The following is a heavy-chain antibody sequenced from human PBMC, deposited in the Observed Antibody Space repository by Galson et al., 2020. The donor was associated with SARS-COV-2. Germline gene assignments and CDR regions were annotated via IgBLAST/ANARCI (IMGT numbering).Heavy chain of an antibody. D-gene: IGHD2-2*01. CDR1: GYTFTSYG. CDR2: ISAYNGNT. J-gene: IGHJ6*02. V-gene: IGHV1-18*01. Sequence: GESLKISCKASGYTFTSYGISWVRQAPGQGLEWMGWISAYNGNTNYAQKLQGRVTMTTDTSTSTAYMELRSLRSDDTAVYYCARDLDVVVPGNGMDVWGQGTTVTVSS. CDR3: ARDLDVVVPGNGMDV.